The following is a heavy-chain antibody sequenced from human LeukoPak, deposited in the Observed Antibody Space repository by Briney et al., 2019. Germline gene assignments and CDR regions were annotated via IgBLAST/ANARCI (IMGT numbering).Heavy chain of an antibody. CDR3: ATPADAFDI. Sequence: GGSLRLSCAASGFTFSRYTMNWVRQASGKGLEWVSSISSSSSHMDYADSVKGRVTISSDNAKYSLYLHLNSLRAEDAAMSKCATPADAFDIWGQGTMVTVSS. V-gene: IGHV3-21*01. J-gene: IGHJ3*02. CDR1: GFTFSRYT. CDR2: ISSSSSHM.